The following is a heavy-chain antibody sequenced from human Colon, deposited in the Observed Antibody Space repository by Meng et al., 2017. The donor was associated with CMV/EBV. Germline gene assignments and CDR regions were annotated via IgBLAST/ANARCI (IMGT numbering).Heavy chain of an antibody. CDR1: LSGHW. CDR3: ARDGKGYCSPITCSQNWLDP. CDR2: SKDDGSEE. J-gene: IGHJ5*02. Sequence: LSGHWMSWVRQVPGKGLEWVANSKDDGSEENYADSVKGRFTVSRDNARNSVYLQMNNLRAADTAIYYCARDGKGYCSPITCSQNWLDPWGQGTLVTVSS. V-gene: IGHV3-7*01. D-gene: IGHD2-15*01.